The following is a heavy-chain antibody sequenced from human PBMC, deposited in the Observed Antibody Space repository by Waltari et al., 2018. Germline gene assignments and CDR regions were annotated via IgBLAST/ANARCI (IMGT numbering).Heavy chain of an antibody. CDR1: GGSIRTSSYF. D-gene: IGHD1-26*01. V-gene: IGHV4-39*07. CDR2: YYYTGSN. CDR3: ARVEDVGALDFYYMDI. Sequence: QLQLQESGPGLVKPSETLSLTCSVSGGSIRTSSYFWGWIRQPPGKGLEWIGNYYYTGSNYYNPALKSRFTISVDTSKNQLSLKLTSVTAADTAVYYCARVEDVGALDFYYMDIWGKGTTVTISS. J-gene: IGHJ6*03.